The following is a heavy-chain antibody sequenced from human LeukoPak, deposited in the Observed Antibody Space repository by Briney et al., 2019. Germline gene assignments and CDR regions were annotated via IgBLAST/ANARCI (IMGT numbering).Heavy chain of an antibody. CDR3: ARVGATSREDAFDI. Sequence: GGSLRLSCAASGCTFSSYSMNWVRQAPGKGLEWVSSISSSSSYIYYADSVKGQFTISKDNAKNSLYLQMNSLRAEDTAVYDCARVGATSREDAFDIWGQGTMVTVSS. D-gene: IGHD5-12*01. CDR1: GCTFSSYS. V-gene: IGHV3-21*01. J-gene: IGHJ3*02. CDR2: ISSSSSYI.